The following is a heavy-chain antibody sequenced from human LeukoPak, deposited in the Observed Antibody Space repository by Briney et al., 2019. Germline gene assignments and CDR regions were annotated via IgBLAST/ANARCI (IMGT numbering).Heavy chain of an antibody. V-gene: IGHV1-2*02. CDR3: ARDRLGDYGGNPTGFDY. J-gene: IGHJ4*02. Sequence: ASVKVSCKASGYTFTGYYMHWVRQAPGQGLEWMGWINPNSGGTNYAQKFQGRVTMTRDTSISTAYMELSRLRSDDTAVYYCARDRLGDYGGNPTGFDYRGQGTLVTVSS. CDR1: GYTFTGYY. D-gene: IGHD4-23*01. CDR2: INPNSGGT.